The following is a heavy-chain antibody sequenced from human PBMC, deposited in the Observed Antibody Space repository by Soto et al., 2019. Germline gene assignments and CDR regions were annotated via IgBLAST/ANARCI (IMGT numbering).Heavy chain of an antibody. CDR1: GYTFTNYD. Sequence: GASVKVSCKASGYTFTNYDINWVRQAPGQGLEWMGWTSPYNGNTNYAQKLQGRVTMTTDTSTSTAYMELRSLRSDDTAVYYCAREVDYWGQGTLVTVSS. CDR3: AREVDY. V-gene: IGHV1-18*04. CDR2: TSPYNGNT. J-gene: IGHJ4*02.